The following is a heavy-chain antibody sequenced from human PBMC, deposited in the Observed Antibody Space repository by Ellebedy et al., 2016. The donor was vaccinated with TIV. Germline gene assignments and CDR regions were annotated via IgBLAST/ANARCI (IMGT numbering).Heavy chain of an antibody. J-gene: IGHJ3*02. CDR1: GFTFSSYS. Sequence: GGSLRLXXAASGFTFSSYSMNWVRQAPGKGLEWVSYISSSSSTIYYADSVKGRFTISRDNAKNSLYLQMNSLRDEDTAVYYCAREGGYYDSSGYFPFGAFDIWGQGTMVTVSS. CDR2: ISSSSSTI. D-gene: IGHD3-22*01. V-gene: IGHV3-48*02. CDR3: AREGGYYDSSGYFPFGAFDI.